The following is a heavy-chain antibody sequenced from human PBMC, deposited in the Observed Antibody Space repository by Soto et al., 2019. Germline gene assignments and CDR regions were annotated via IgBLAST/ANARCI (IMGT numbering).Heavy chain of an antibody. V-gene: IGHV4-31*03. CDR2: IYHRGTT. CDR1: GGSITRGGYY. Sequence: QVQLQESGPGLVKPSETLSLTCTVSGGSITRGGYYWSWIRQHPGKGLEWIGYIYHRGTTYYNPSLKSRVTIAVDTSKNLCSLKLTSVTAAATAVYYCARDPAPWGQGTLVTVSS. CDR3: ARDPAP. J-gene: IGHJ5*02.